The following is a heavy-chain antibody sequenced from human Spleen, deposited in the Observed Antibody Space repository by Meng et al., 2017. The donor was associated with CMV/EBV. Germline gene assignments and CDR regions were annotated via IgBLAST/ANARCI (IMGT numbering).Heavy chain of an antibody. CDR3: ARERAGYSYGRLFYYGMDV. CDR2: IYYNGNT. V-gene: IGHV4-59*01. J-gene: IGHJ6*02. D-gene: IGHD5-18*01. Sequence: SETLSLTCTVSGGSISTYYWSWIRQPPGKGLEWIGYIYYNGNTNHNPSLKSRVTISVDTSKNQFSLRLSSVTAADTAVYYCARERAGYSYGRLFYYGMDVWGQGTTVTVSS. CDR1: GGSISTYY.